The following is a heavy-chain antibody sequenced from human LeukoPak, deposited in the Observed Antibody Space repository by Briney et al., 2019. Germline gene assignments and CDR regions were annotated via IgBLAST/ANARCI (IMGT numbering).Heavy chain of an antibody. J-gene: IGHJ4*02. CDR1: GGSISGFY. CDR2: IYYSGST. Sequence: PSETLSLTCTDSGGSISGFYWSWIRQSPGKGLEWIGNIYYSGSTKYNPSLKSRVTISVDTSKNQFSLKLTSVSSEDTAVYYCARGRGYADYWGQGTLVTVSS. D-gene: IGHD5-12*01. CDR3: ARGRGYADY. V-gene: IGHV4-59*01.